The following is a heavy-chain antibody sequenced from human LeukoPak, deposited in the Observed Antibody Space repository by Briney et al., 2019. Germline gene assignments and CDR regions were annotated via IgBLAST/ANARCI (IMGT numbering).Heavy chain of an antibody. J-gene: IGHJ5*02. CDR3: ARDLGGGWFDP. CDR2: IHHSGST. Sequence: SETLSLTCIVSGYSISSGYYWGWIRQPPGKGLEWIENIHHSGSTYYNPSLKSRVTTSVDTSKNQLSLKLSFVTAADTAVYYCARDLGGGWFDPWGQGTLVTVSS. CDR1: GYSISSGYY. D-gene: IGHD3-16*01. V-gene: IGHV4-38-2*02.